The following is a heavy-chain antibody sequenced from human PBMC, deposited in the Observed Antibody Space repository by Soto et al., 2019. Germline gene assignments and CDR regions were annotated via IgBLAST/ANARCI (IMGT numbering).Heavy chain of an antibody. Sequence: EEDLLESGGGLVQPGGSLRLSCAASDFIFTNYDINWLRQPPGKGLEWLSAIAVHDTTYYADSVRGRFTISRGDSTNTVYLQMKRLRVDDTAVYYCAKEVRVSSPAGDYVDHWAQGTLVTVSS. J-gene: IGHJ4*02. CDR3: AKEVRVSSPAGDYVDH. CDR1: DFIFTNYD. V-gene: IGHV3-23*01. D-gene: IGHD3-16*01. CDR2: IAVHDTT.